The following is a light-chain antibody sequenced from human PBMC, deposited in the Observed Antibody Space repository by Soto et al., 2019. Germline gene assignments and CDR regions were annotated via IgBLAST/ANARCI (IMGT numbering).Light chain of an antibody. CDR1: QSVSSY. Sequence: EIVLTQSPATLSLSPGERATLSCRASQSVSSYFAWYQQKPGQAPRLLIYDVSNRATGIPARFSGSGSGRDFTLTISSLEPEDFAVYYCQQRSNWVLTFGGGTKVEIK. CDR2: DVS. V-gene: IGKV3-11*02. J-gene: IGKJ4*01. CDR3: QQRSNWVLT.